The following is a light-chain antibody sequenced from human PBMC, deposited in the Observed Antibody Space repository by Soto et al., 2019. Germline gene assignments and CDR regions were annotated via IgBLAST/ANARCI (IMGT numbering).Light chain of an antibody. CDR2: DAS. J-gene: IGKJ2*01. V-gene: IGKV1-39*01. CDR1: QSISNY. Sequence: DIPMTQSPSSLSASVGDRVTITCRASQSISNYLNWYHQKPGKAPELLIYDASSLQSGVPSRFSGSGSGTDFTLTISSLQLEDFATYYCQQSYSTLYTFGQGTKLEIK. CDR3: QQSYSTLYT.